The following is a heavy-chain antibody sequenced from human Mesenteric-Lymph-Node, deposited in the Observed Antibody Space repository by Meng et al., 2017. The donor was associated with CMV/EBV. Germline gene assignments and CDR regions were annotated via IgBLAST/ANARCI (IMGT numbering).Heavy chain of an antibody. CDR3: AKDLIGSGYIYGMDV. D-gene: IGHD5-12*01. J-gene: IGHJ6*02. Sequence: GESLKISCAASGFTFSSYGMHWVRQAPGKGLEWVAFIRYDGSNKYYADSVKGRFTISRDNSKNTLYLQMNSLRAEDTAVYYCAKDLIGSGYIYGMDVWGQGTTVTVSS. CDR1: GFTFSSYG. V-gene: IGHV3-30*02. CDR2: IRYDGSNK.